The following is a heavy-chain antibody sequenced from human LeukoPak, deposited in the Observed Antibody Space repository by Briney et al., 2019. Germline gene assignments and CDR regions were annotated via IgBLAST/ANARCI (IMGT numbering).Heavy chain of an antibody. D-gene: IGHD4-17*01. V-gene: IGHV4-34*01. Sequence: SETLSLTCAVYGGSFSGYYWSWIRRPPGKGLEWIGEINHSGSTNYNPSLKSRVTISVDTSENQFSLKLSSVTAADTAVYYCARAYSSTVTPFDPWGQGTLVTVSS. CDR1: GGSFSGYY. J-gene: IGHJ5*02. CDR3: ARAYSSTVTPFDP. CDR2: INHSGST.